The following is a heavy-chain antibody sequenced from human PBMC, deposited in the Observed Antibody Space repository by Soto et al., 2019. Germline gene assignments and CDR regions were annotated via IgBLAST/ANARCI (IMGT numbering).Heavy chain of an antibody. J-gene: IGHJ4*02. CDR1: GFTFSSYG. D-gene: IGHD1-1*01. CDR2: IPVIGERR. V-gene: IGHV3-23*01. Sequence: EVQLLDSGGGLVQPGGSLRLSCAASGFTFSSYGMSWVRQAPGKGLEWVAGIPVIGERRYYADSVKGRFTISRDNAKNTLYLQMNSLRVEDAALYFCAREGDRYGTVCFDSWGQGTLVTVSS. CDR3: AREGDRYGTVCFDS.